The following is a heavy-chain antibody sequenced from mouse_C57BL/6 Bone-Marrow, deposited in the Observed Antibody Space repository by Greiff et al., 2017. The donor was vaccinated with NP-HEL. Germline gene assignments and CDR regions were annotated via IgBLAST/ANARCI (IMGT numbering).Heavy chain of an antibody. CDR2: ISSGSSTI. CDR1: GFTFSDYG. J-gene: IGHJ3*01. Sequence: EVQRVESGGGLVKPGGSLKLSCAASGFTFSDYGMHWVRQAPEKGLEWVAYISSGSSTIYYADPVKGRFTISRDNAKNTLFLQMTSLRSEDTAMYYCAREYGNYTWFAYWGQGTLVTVSA. CDR3: AREYGNYTWFAY. D-gene: IGHD2-1*01. V-gene: IGHV5-17*01.